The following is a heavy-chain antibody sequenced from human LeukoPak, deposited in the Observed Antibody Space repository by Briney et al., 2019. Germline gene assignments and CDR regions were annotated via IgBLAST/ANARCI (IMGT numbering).Heavy chain of an antibody. CDR3: AKGSYYDSSGTYYFDY. Sequence: GGSLRLSCAASGFTVSSNYMSWVRQAPGKGLEWVSVIYSGGSTYYADSVKGRFTISRDNSKNTLYLQMNSLRAEDTALYYCAKGSYYDSSGTYYFDYWGQGTLVTVSS. CDR2: IYSGGST. CDR1: GFTVSSNY. J-gene: IGHJ4*02. D-gene: IGHD3-22*01. V-gene: IGHV3-53*01.